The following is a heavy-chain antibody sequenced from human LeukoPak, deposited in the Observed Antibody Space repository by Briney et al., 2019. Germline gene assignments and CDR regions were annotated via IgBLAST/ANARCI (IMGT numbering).Heavy chain of an antibody. CDR3: ARAPGDYYYDSSGYYYVY. CDR1: GYTFTSYG. CDR2: ISAYNGNT. V-gene: IGHV1-18*01. D-gene: IGHD3-22*01. Sequence: ASVKVSCKASGYTFTSYGISWVRQAPGQGLEWMGWISAYNGNTNYPQKLQGRVTMTTDTSTSTAYMELRSLRFDDTAVFYCARAPGDYYYDSSGYYYVYWGQGTLVTVSS. J-gene: IGHJ4*02.